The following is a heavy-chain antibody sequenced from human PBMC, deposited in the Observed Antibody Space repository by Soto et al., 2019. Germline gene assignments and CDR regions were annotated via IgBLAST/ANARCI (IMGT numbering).Heavy chain of an antibody. CDR2: IWYDGSNK. J-gene: IGHJ4*02. D-gene: IGHD4-4*01. V-gene: IGHV3-33*01. Sequence: GGSLRLSCAASGFTFSSYGMHWVRQAPGKGLEWVAVIWYDGSNKYYADSVKGRFTISRDNSKNTLYLQMNSLRAEDTAVYYCARDRRYSNYGGFDYWGQGTLVTVSS. CDR1: GFTFSSYG. CDR3: ARDRRYSNYGGFDY.